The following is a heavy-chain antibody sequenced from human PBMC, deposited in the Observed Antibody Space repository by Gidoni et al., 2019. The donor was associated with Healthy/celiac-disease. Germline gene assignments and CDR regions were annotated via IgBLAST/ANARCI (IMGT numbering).Heavy chain of an antibody. J-gene: IGHJ3*02. CDR3: ASRPLYGGADAFDI. V-gene: IGHV3-53*01. Sequence: EVQLVESGGGLIQPGGSLRLSCAASGFTVSSNYMSWVRQAPGKGLEWVSVIYSGGSTYYADSVKGRFTISRDNSKNTLYLQMNSLRAEDTAVYYCASRPLYGGADAFDIWGQGTMVTVSS. D-gene: IGHD4-17*01. CDR1: GFTVSSNY. CDR2: IYSGGST.